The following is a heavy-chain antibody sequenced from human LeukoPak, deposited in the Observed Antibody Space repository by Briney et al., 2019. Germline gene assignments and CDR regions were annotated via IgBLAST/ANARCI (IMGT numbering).Heavy chain of an antibody. J-gene: IGHJ6*02. CDR2: ISYVGSNK. Sequence: PGGSLRLSCAASGFTFSSYAMHWVRQAPGKGLEWVAVISYVGSNKYYADSVKGRFTISRDNSKNTLYLQMNSLRAEDTAVYYCARGGITMIVVVITPYYYGMDVWGQGTTVTVSS. V-gene: IGHV3-30-3*01. CDR1: GFTFSSYA. CDR3: ARGGITMIVVVITPYYYGMDV. D-gene: IGHD3-22*01.